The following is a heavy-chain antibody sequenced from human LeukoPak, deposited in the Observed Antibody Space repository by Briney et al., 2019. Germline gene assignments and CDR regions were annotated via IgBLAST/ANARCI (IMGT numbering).Heavy chain of an antibody. CDR3: TTDYDVLPLQD. CDR1: GFTFSSYW. D-gene: IGHD3-9*01. J-gene: IGHJ4*02. V-gene: IGHV3-15*01. CDR2: IKSKTDGGTS. Sequence: GGSLRLSCVASGFTFSSYWMTWVRQAPGKGLEWVGRIKSKTDGGTSDYAAPVKGRFTISRDDSKNTLYLQMNSLKTEDTAVYYCTTDYDVLPLQDWGQGTLVTVSS.